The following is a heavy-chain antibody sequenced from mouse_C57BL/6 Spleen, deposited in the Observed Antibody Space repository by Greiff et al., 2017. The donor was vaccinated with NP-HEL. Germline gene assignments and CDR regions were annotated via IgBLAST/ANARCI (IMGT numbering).Heavy chain of an antibody. D-gene: IGHD1-1*01. CDR3: ARNNGSRWYFDV. CDR1: GFTFSDYG. J-gene: IGHJ1*03. Sequence: DVMLVESGGGLVQPGGSLKLSCAASGFTFSDYGMAWVRQAPRKGPEWVAFISNLAYSIYYAATVTGRFTISRENAKNTLYLEMSSLRSEDTAMYYCARNNGSRWYFDVWGTGTTVTVSS. V-gene: IGHV5-15*01. CDR2: ISNLAYSI.